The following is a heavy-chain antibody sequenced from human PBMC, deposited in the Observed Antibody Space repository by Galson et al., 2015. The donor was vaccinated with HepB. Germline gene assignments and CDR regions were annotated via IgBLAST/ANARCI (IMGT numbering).Heavy chain of an antibody. V-gene: IGHV3-33*06. D-gene: IGHD4-17*01. Sequence: SLRLSCAASGFTFSSYGMHWVRQAPGKGLEWVAVIWYDGSNKYYADSVKGRLTISRDNSKNTLYLQMNSLRAEDTAVYYCAKGRDGDYTIHYYYYYGMDVWGQGTTVTVSS. CDR1: GFTFSSYG. CDR3: AKGRDGDYTIHYYYYYGMDV. CDR2: IWYDGSNK. J-gene: IGHJ6*02.